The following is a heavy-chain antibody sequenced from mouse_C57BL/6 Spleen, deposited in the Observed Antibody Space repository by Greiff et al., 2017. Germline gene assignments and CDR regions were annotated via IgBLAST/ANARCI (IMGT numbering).Heavy chain of an antibody. CDR1: GYTFTSYW. CDR3: AKTTVVAPMDY. V-gene: IGHV1-53*01. CDR2: INPSNGGT. D-gene: IGHD1-1*01. J-gene: IGHJ4*01. Sequence: QVQLKESGTELVKPGASVKLSCKASGYTFTSYWMHWVKQRPGQGLEWIGNINPSNGGTNYNEKFKSKATLTVDKSSSTAYMQLSSLTSEDSAVYYCAKTTVVAPMDYWGQGTSVTVSS.